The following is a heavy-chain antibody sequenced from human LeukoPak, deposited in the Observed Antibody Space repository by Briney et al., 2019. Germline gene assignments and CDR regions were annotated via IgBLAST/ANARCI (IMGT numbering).Heavy chain of an antibody. V-gene: IGHV3-15*01. J-gene: IGHJ4*02. CDR2: IKSKTDGGTT. CDR3: AKDLIGAGGSYVDY. D-gene: IGHD6-25*01. Sequence: GGSLRLSCAASGLTFSNAWMSWVRQAPGKGLEWVGRIKSKTDGGTTDYAAPVKGRFTISRDNSKNTLYLQMNSLRAEDTAVYYCAKDLIGAGGSYVDYWGQGTLVTVSS. CDR1: GLTFSNAW.